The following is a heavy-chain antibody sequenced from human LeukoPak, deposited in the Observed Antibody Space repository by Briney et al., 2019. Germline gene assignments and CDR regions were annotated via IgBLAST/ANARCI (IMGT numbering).Heavy chain of an antibody. CDR3: AREVAARRLGSWVDP. CDR1: GFTFSSFC. Sequence: GGSLRLSCAASGFTFSSFCMSWVRQAPGKGLEWVANIKQDGSEKYYVDSVKGRFTVSRDNAKNSLYLQMNSLRAEDTAVYYCAREVAARRLGSWVDPWGQGALVTVSS. D-gene: IGHD6-6*01. J-gene: IGHJ5*02. V-gene: IGHV3-7*01. CDR2: IKQDGSEK.